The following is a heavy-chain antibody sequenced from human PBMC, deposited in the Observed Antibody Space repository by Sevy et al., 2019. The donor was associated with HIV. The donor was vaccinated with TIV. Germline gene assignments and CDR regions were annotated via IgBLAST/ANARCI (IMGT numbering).Heavy chain of an antibody. J-gene: IGHJ3*02. CDR1: GFTFSSYA. D-gene: IGHD2-21*02. Sequence: GGSLRLSCAASGFTFSSYAMHWVRQAPGKGLEWVAVISYDGSNKYYENSVKGRFTISRDNSKNTLYLQMNSLRAEDTAVYYCARDKYCGGDCSIGGAFDIWGQGTMVTVSS. V-gene: IGHV3-30*04. CDR2: ISYDGSNK. CDR3: ARDKYCGGDCSIGGAFDI.